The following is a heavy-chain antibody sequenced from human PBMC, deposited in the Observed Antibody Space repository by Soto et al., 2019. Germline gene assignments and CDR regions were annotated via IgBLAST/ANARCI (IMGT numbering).Heavy chain of an antibody. Sequence: QMQLRESGPGLVKPLETLSLTCTVSGGSVSSSPYYWGWIRQSPGKGLEWIGSISYGGTTFSNPALQNRAVIPLDTSKSPFSLKLTSVTAADTAVFYCVSSHGTSWSRNRYAFDIWGRGTMVTVSS. J-gene: IGHJ3*02. D-gene: IGHD1-1*01. CDR2: ISYGGTT. CDR3: VSSHGTSWSRNRYAFDI. CDR1: GGSVSSSPYY. V-gene: IGHV4-39*02.